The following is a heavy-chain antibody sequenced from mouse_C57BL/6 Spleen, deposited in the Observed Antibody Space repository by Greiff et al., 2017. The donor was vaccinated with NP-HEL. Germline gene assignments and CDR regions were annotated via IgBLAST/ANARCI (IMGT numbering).Heavy chain of an antibody. CDR3: AKSPKGSSFFFDY. V-gene: IGHV2-5*01. CDR1: GFSLTSYG. Sequence: VQLQESGPGLVQPSQSLSITCTVSGFSLTSYGVHWVRQSPGKGLEWLGVLWRGGSTAYNAAFVSRLSITKDNSKSQVFFKMNSLQADDTAIYYCAKSPKGSSFFFDYWGQGTTLTVSS. CDR2: LWRGGST. J-gene: IGHJ2*01. D-gene: IGHD1-1*01.